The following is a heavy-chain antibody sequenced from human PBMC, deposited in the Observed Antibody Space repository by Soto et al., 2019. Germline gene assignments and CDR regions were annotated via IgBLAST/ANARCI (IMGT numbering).Heavy chain of an antibody. Sequence: QVQLQESGPGLVKPSETLSLTCTVSGDSISRYYWSWIRLSPGKGLEWIGYIYYSGETNYNPSVXSRVXIXLDRTKNQFSRKLSSVTAADTAVYYCARDQGGEFLKGSGMDVWGQGTTVTVSS. CDR1: GDSISRYY. CDR2: IYYSGET. J-gene: IGHJ6*02. CDR3: ARDQGGEFLKGSGMDV. V-gene: IGHV4-59*01. D-gene: IGHD3-10*01.